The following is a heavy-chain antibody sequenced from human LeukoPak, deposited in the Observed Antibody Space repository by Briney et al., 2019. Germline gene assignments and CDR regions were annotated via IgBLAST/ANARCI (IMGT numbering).Heavy chain of an antibody. J-gene: IGHJ4*02. CDR2: ISTSGSTI. Sequence: GGSLRLSCAASGFTFRSYEMNWVRQAPGKGLEWVSYISTSGSTIYYADSVKGRFTMSRDNAKNSLYLQMNSLRAEDTAVYYCAREKVGVGPDYWGQGTLVTVSS. CDR3: AREKVGVGPDY. V-gene: IGHV3-48*03. D-gene: IGHD2-8*01. CDR1: GFTFRSYE.